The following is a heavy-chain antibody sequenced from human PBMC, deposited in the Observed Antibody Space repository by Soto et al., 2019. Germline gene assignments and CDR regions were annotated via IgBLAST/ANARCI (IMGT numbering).Heavy chain of an antibody. CDR2: TSAYNGNT. D-gene: IGHD6-19*01. V-gene: IGHV1-18*01. Sequence: QVQLVQSGAEVKKPGASVKVSCKASGYTFTSYGISWVRQAPGQGLEWMGWTSAYNGNTNYAQKLQGRVTMTTDTXTXAADMELRSLRSDATAVYYCARRQWLVGGYYSGMDVWGQGTTVTVSS. J-gene: IGHJ6*02. CDR3: ARRQWLVGGYYSGMDV. CDR1: GYTFTSYG.